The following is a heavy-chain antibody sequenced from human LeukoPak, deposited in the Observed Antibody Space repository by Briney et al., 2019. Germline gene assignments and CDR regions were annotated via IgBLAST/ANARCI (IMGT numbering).Heavy chain of an antibody. V-gene: IGHV4-39*01. CDR3: ARQYYDNTGYYYFDY. CDR2: MYYSGSA. D-gene: IGHD3-22*01. J-gene: IGHJ4*02. CDR1: GGSITGSSYY. Sequence: SETLSLTCTVSGGSITGSSYYWGWIRQPPGKGLEWIGSMYYSGSAYYKTSLKSRVTISADTSKNEFSLELSSVTAADTAVYYCARQYYDNTGYYYFDYWGQGTLVTVSS.